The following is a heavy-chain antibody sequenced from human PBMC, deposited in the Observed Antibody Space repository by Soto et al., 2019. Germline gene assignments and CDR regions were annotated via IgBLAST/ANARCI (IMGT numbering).Heavy chain of an antibody. D-gene: IGHD5-12*01. CDR1: GGTFSSYA. CDR2: IIPIFGTA. CDR3: ARQNSGGVATNYYGMDV. J-gene: IGHJ6*02. Sequence: QVQLVQSGAAVKKPGSSVKVSCKASGGTFSSYAISWVRQAPGQGLEWMGGIIPIFGTANYAQKFQGRVTITADESTSTAYMELSSLRSEDTAVYYCARQNSGGVATNYYGMDVWGQGTTVTVSS. V-gene: IGHV1-69*12.